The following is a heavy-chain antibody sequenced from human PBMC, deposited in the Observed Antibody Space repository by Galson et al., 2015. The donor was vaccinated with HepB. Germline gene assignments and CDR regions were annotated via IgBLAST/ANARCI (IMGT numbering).Heavy chain of an antibody. Sequence: AISGDSVSSNSAAWNWIRQSPSRGLEWLGRTYYRAKWYSDYAESVRGRITINPDTSKNQFSLHLNSVTPEDTAVYYCARVAGTIYFYGMDVWGQGTTVIVSS. J-gene: IGHJ6*02. CDR1: GDSVSSNSAA. CDR3: ARVAGTIYFYGMDV. CDR2: TYYRAKWYS. V-gene: IGHV6-1*01. D-gene: IGHD2-15*01.